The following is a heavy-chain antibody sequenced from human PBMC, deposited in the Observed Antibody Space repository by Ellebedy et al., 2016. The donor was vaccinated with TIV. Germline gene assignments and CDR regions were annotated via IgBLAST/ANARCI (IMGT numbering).Heavy chain of an antibody. V-gene: IGHV1-69*13. CDR2: IIPIFGTA. Sequence: ASVKVSCKASGGTFSTYSISWVRQAPGQGLEWMGGIIPIFGTANYAQKFQGRVTITADESTSTAYMELSSLRSEDTAVYYCASRYYDVLTGYYWGYFDYWGQGTLVTVSS. J-gene: IGHJ4*02. D-gene: IGHD3-9*01. CDR1: GGTFSTYS. CDR3: ASRYYDVLTGYYWGYFDY.